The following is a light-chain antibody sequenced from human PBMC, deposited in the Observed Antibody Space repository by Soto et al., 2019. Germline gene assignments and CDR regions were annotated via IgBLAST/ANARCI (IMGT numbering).Light chain of an antibody. J-gene: IGKJ2*01. V-gene: IGKV1-33*01. CDR3: QQCDTRPFT. CDR2: EVS. CDR1: QDISKY. Sequence: DIQMTQSPSSLTASVGDRVTITCQANQDISKYLNWYQQRPGKAPNLLISEVSNLETGVPSVFSGAGSGTYFNLTISSLQPEHIATYYCQQCDTRPFTFGLGTKLEIK.